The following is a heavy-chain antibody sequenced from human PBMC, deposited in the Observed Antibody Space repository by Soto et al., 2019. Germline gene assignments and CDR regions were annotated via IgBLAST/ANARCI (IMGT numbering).Heavy chain of an antibody. CDR3: ARIASAGRGWDV. D-gene: IGHD6-13*01. J-gene: IGHJ6*02. V-gene: IGHV3-7*01. Sequence: EVQLVESGGGLVQPGGSLRLSCAASGFTFSSYCMSWVRQAPVKGLEWVGNIKQDGSEKNYVDFMEGRFTISRDNDENSLYLQMNSLRAEDTAVYYCARIASAGRGWDVWGQGTTVVVSS. CDR2: IKQDGSEK. CDR1: GFTFSSYC.